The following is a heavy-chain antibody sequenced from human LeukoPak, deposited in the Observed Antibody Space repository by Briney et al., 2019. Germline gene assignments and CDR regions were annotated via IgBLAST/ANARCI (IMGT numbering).Heavy chain of an antibody. CDR1: GFTFSSYG. D-gene: IGHD6-19*01. CDR3: AKEQLAVAGPPLFGY. Sequence: GRSLRLSCAASGFTFSSYGMHWVRQAPGKGLEWVAVISYDGSNKYYADSVKGRFTISRDNSKNTLYLQMNSLRAEDTAVYYCAKEQLAVAGPPLFGYWGQGTLVTVSS. CDR2: ISYDGSNK. J-gene: IGHJ4*02. V-gene: IGHV3-30*18.